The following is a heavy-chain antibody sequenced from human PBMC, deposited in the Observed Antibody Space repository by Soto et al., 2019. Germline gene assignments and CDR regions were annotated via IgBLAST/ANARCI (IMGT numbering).Heavy chain of an antibody. Sequence: SETLSLTCTVSGGSISSSSYYWGWIRQPPGKGLEWIGSIYYSGSTYYNPSLKSRVTISVDTSKNQFSLKLSSVTAADTAVYYCTGRTYYDFWSGEYGMDVWGQGTTVTVSS. CDR2: IYYSGST. J-gene: IGHJ6*02. CDR3: TGRTYYDFWSGEYGMDV. V-gene: IGHV4-39*01. D-gene: IGHD3-3*01. CDR1: GGSISSSSYY.